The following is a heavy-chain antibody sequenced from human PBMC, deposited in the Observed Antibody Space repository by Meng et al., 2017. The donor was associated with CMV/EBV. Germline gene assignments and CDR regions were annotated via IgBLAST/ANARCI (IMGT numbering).Heavy chain of an antibody. J-gene: IGHJ6*02. Sequence: SQTLSLTCAISGDSVSSNSAAWNWIRQSPSRGLEWLGRTYYRSKWYNDYAVSVKSRITINPDTSKNQFSLQLSSVTPEDTAVYYCARGPRSPTIFGVVIRNYYYGMDVWGQGTTVTVSS. D-gene: IGHD3-3*01. V-gene: IGHV6-1*01. CDR3: ARGPRSPTIFGVVIRNYYYGMDV. CDR2: TYYRSKWYN. CDR1: GDSVSSNSAA.